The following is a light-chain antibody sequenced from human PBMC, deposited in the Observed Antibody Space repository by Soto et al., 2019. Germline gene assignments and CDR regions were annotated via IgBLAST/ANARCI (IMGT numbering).Light chain of an antibody. J-gene: IGKJ4*01. CDR2: ATS. CDR1: QSIGNY. CDR3: QQRTSWPT. Sequence: EVVLTQSPATLSLSPGEGATLSCRASQSIGNYLAWYQQKPGQAPRLLIYATSNRATGIPARFSGSGSGTDFTLTISSLEPEDFAVYYCQQRTSWPTFGGGTKVDIK. V-gene: IGKV3-11*01.